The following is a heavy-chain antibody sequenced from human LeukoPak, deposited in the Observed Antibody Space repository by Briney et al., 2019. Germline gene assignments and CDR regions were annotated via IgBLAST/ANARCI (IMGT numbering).Heavy chain of an antibody. D-gene: IGHD3-22*01. CDR2: ISVRSNYR. V-gene: IGHV3-21*01. CDR3: VRLRRNNDRSGYSYYYDY. Sequence: GGSLRLSCAASGYTFSDFSVNWVRQAPGKGLEWVSSISVRSNYRYYADSVRGRFTISRDDARDSLFLQMNSLRAEDTAVYFCVRLRRNNDRSGYSYYYDYWGQGTLVTVSS. J-gene: IGHJ4*02. CDR1: GYTFSDFS.